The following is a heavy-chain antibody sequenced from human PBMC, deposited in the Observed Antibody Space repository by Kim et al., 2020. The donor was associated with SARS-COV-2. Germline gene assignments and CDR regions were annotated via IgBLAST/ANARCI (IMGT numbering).Heavy chain of an antibody. CDR1: GGSISSADYY. CDR3: ARASYRIQIAVAAPDC. Sequence: SETLSLTCTVSGGSISSADYYWSWIRQPPGKGLEWIGYIYYSGSTYYNPSLKSRVTISVDTSKNQFSLKLSSVTAADTAVYYCARASYRIQIAVAAPDCWGQGTLVTVSS. V-gene: IGHV4-30-4*01. CDR2: IYYSGST. J-gene: IGHJ4*02. D-gene: IGHD6-19*01.